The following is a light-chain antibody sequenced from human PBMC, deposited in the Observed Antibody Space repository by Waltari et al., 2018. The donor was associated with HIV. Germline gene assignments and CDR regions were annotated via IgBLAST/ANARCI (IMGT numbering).Light chain of an antibody. CDR2: DNN. J-gene: IGLJ2*01. V-gene: IGLV1-51*01. CDR1: RSHIGNNP. Sequence: QSVLTQPPSVSAAPGQTVTISCSGGRSHIGNNPVSWYQQLPGTAPKILLHDNNKRVSDIPDRFSGSKSGTSATLDITGLQTGDEADYYCATWDTGLSAGVFGGGTRLTVL. CDR3: ATWDTGLSAGV.